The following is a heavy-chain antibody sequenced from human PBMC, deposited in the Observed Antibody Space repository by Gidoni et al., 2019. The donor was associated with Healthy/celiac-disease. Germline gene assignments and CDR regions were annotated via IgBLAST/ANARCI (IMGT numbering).Heavy chain of an antibody. CDR3: ARDEGGEQVTYYFDY. Sequence: QVQLQQSGPGLVKHSQTLYLTCSISGDRVYSNSQAWHGIRQSPSRGLEWRGRTYYRSKWYNDYAVSVKSRITINPDTSKNQFSLQLNSVTPEDTAVYYCARDEGGEQVTYYFDYWGQGTLVTVSS. CDR2: TYYRSKWYN. D-gene: IGHD1-26*01. V-gene: IGHV6-1*01. J-gene: IGHJ4*02. CDR1: GDRVYSNSQA.